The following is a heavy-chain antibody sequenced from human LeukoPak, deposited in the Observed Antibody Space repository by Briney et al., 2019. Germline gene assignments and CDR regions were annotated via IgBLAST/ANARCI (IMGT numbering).Heavy chain of an antibody. CDR1: GYTFTSYD. V-gene: IGHV1-8*01. CDR2: MNPNSGNT. D-gene: IGHD3-3*01. CDR3: ARIATRTFLTYYDFWSGYYGVPFDP. J-gene: IGHJ5*02. Sequence: ASVKVSCKASGYTFTSYDINWVRQATGQGLEWMGWMNPNSGNTGYPQKLQGRVTMTRNTSISTAYMELSSLRSEDTAVYYCARIATRTFLTYYDFWSGYYGVPFDPWGQGTLVTVSS.